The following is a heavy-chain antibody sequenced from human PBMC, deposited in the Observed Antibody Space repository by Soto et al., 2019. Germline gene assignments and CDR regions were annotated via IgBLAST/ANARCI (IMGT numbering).Heavy chain of an antibody. CDR2: IGTRSDI. Sequence: GGSLRLSCAASGFTVSSNYMNWVRQAPGKGLEWVSSIGTRSDIYYAESVKGRFTISRDNAKNSLSLEMDSLRVEDTGVYYCAREETAWPLAYGLDVWGQGATVTVSS. CDR1: GFTVSSNY. J-gene: IGHJ6*02. CDR3: AREETAWPLAYGLDV. V-gene: IGHV3-21*01. D-gene: IGHD2-21*02.